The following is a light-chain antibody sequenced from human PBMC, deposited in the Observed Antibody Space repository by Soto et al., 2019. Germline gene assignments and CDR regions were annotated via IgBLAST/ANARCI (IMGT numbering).Light chain of an antibody. V-gene: IGKV1-39*01. CDR2: AAS. CDR3: QQSYSTSVYT. Sequence: DLQMTQSPSSLSASVGDRVTITCRASQSISSYLNWYQQKPGKAPKLLIYAASSLQSGVPSRFSGSGYGTDFTLTISSLQPEDFATYYCQQSYSTSVYTFGQGTKLEIK. J-gene: IGKJ2*01. CDR1: QSISSY.